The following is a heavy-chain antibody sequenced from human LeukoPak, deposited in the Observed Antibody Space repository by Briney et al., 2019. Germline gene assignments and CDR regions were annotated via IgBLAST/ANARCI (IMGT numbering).Heavy chain of an antibody. D-gene: IGHD1-26*01. V-gene: IGHV4-59*08. Sequence: SETLSLTCTVSGGSISSYFWNWIRQSPTKGLEWIGYFYHNGGTSYNPSLRSRVTISVDSSQKRLSLQVTSMTAADTAIYYCAGGRMGRYYDHWGQGTLVAVST. CDR3: AGGRMGRYYDH. CDR1: GGSISSYF. CDR2: FYHNGGT. J-gene: IGHJ4*02.